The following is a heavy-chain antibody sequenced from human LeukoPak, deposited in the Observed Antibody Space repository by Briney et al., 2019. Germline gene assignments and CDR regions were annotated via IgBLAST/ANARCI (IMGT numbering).Heavy chain of an antibody. CDR3: ARVAAADYFDY. CDR2: IIPIFGTA. CDR1: GGTFSSYA. V-gene: IGHV1-69*05. Sequence: SVKVSCKASGGTFSSYAMSWVRQAPGQGLEWMGGIIPIFGTANYAQKFQGRVTMTTDTSTSTAYMELRRLRSDDTAVYYCARVAAADYFDYWGQGTLVTVSS. J-gene: IGHJ4*02. D-gene: IGHD6-13*01.